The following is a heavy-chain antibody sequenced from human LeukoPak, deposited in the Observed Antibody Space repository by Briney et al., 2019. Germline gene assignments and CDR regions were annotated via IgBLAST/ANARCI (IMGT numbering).Heavy chain of an antibody. Sequence: GRSLRLSCAASGFTFSSYGMHWVRQAPGKGLEWVAVISYDGSNKYFADSVKGRFTISRDNSKNTLYLQMNSLRAEDTAVYYCAKDSGIAVAGTLMAFDIWGQGTMVTVSS. J-gene: IGHJ3*02. CDR2: ISYDGSNK. D-gene: IGHD6-19*01. CDR3: AKDSGIAVAGTLMAFDI. CDR1: GFTFSSYG. V-gene: IGHV3-30*18.